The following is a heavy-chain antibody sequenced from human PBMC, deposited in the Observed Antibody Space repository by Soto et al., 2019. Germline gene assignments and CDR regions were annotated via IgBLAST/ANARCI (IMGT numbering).Heavy chain of an antibody. D-gene: IGHD3-10*01. CDR2: IIPILNTA. V-gene: IGHV1-69*01. CDR3: ARVDYDSTYGFYYYGLDV. CDR1: GGTFSSYS. Sequence: QVHLVQSGAEVKKPGSSVRVSCKTSGGTFSSYSFTWVRQAPGQGLEWMGEIIPILNTANFAQKFQGRVTITADEPTSTVYMDLSSLSPDDTAVYYCARVDYDSTYGFYYYGLDVWGQGTTVTVSS. J-gene: IGHJ6*02.